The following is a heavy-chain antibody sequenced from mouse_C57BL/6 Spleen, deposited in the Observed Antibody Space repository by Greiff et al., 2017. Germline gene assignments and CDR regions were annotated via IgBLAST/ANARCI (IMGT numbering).Heavy chain of an antibody. CDR2: ISSGSSTI. Sequence: EVKLMESGGGLVKPGGSLKLSCAASGFTFSDYGMHWVRQAPEKGLEWVAYISSGSSTIYYADTVKGRFTISRDNAKNTLFLQMTSLRSEDTAMYYCAFYYYGSSYDYYAMDYWGQGTSVTVSS. D-gene: IGHD1-1*01. J-gene: IGHJ4*01. CDR3: AFYYYGSSYDYYAMDY. CDR1: GFTFSDYG. V-gene: IGHV5-17*01.